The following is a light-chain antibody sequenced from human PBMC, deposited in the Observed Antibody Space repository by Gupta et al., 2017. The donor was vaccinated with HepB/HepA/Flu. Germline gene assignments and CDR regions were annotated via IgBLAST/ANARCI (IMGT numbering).Light chain of an antibody. Sequence: QSALTQPASVSGSPGQSITISCTGTSSDVGAYVSWYQHHPGKAPKFMIYDVSNRPSGVSNRFSGSKSGNTASLTISGLQAEDEADYYCSSYTSSSVAFGGGTKLTVL. V-gene: IGLV2-14*03. CDR3: SSYTSSSVA. CDR2: DVS. CDR1: SSDVGAY. J-gene: IGLJ2*01.